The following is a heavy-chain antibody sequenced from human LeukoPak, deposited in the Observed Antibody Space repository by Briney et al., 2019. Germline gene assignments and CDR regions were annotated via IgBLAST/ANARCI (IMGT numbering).Heavy chain of an antibody. CDR1: GFTFDDYT. CDR3: AKGEPTDWYFDL. V-gene: IGHV3-9*01. CDR2: ISWNSGNI. J-gene: IGHJ2*01. Sequence: GGSLRLSCAASGFTFDDYTMHWVRQVPGKGLEWVSRISWNSGNIGYADSVKGRFTISRDNAKNSIYLQMHTLKPEDTALYYCAKGEPTDWYFDLWGRGTLVTVTS.